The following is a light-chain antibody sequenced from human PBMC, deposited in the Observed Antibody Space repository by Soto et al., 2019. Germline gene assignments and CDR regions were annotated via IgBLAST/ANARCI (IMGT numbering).Light chain of an antibody. CDR3: HQANNFPLT. J-gene: IGKJ4*01. CDR2: AAS. CDR1: QGISSW. V-gene: IGKV1D-12*01. Sequence: DIQMPQTPSSVSASAGDRVTITCRASQGISSWLDWYQQKPGKAPKLLIYAASSLQIGVPSRFSGSGSGTDGPLPISSLQPEDFATYYWHQANNFPLTFGGGTKVEIK.